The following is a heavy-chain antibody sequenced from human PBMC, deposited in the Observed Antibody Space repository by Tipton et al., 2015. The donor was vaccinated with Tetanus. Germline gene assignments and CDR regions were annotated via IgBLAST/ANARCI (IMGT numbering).Heavy chain of an antibody. D-gene: IGHD6-19*01. Sequence: TLSLTCGVHGGSLSDHFWSWIRQPPGKGLEWIGDVNQSGSTNYNPSLRSRVTMSADTSKGQISLTLRSTTTADAGLYYCARGGGKAVAGTYWNMDIWGQGTTVTVSS. CDR2: VNQSGST. CDR3: ARGGGKAVAGTYWNMDI. J-gene: IGHJ6*02. CDR1: GGSLSDHF. V-gene: IGHV4-34*01.